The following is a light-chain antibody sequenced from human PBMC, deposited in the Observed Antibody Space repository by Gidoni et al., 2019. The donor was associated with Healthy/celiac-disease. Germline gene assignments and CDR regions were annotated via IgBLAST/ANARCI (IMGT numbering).Light chain of an antibody. Sequence: QSALTQPASASASPGQPTTISSTGTSSAVGTYTLVPWYQQHPGNAPTLRLYDVSMRPSVVSNRFSGSKSGHTASLTLSGLHAEDEADDYCCSYAGSSTLYVFGTGTKVTVL. CDR1: SSAVGTYTL. CDR2: DVS. CDR3: CSYAGSSTLYV. V-gene: IGLV2-23*02. J-gene: IGLJ1*01.